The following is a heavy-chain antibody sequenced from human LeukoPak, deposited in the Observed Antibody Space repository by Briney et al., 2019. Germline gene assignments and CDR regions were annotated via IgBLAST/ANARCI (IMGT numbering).Heavy chain of an antibody. CDR2: IYYSGST. D-gene: IGHD6-13*01. CDR3: ARAKSSSWYWVVGYYFDY. J-gene: IGHJ4*02. CDR1: GGSISSYY. Sequence: SETLSLTCTVSGGSISSYYWSWIRQPPGKGLEWIGYIYYSGSTNYNPSLKSRVTISVDTSKNQFSLKLSSVTAADTAVYYCARAKSSSWYWVVGYYFDYWGQGTLVTVSS. V-gene: IGHV4-59*01.